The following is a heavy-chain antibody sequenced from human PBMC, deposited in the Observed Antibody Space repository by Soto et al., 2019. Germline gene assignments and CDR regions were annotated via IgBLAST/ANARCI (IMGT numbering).Heavy chain of an antibody. CDR3: ARDSRNYYYYMDV. CDR1: GFTFSSYN. CDR2: ISLSSSTI. Sequence: EVQLVESGGGLVQPGGSLRLSCAASGFTFSSYNMNWVRQAPGKGREWISDISLSSSTIFYADSVKGRLTISRDNAKNSLELQMNTLRSEDTTVYYCARDSRNYYYYMDVWGKGTTVTVSS. V-gene: IGHV3-48*01. J-gene: IGHJ6*03.